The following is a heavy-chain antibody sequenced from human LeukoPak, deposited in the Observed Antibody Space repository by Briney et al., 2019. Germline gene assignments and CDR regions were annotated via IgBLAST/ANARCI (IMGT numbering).Heavy chain of an antibody. CDR1: GFTVSSNY. Sequence: GGSLRLSCAASGFTVSSNYMSWVRQAPGKGLEWVSVIYSGGSTYYADSVKGRFTISRDNSKNTLYLQMNSLRAEDTAVYYCARDRVVPAAIPTSRGQGTLVTVSS. V-gene: IGHV3-66*02. D-gene: IGHD2-2*02. CDR3: ARDRVVPAAIPTS. CDR2: IYSGGST. J-gene: IGHJ4*02.